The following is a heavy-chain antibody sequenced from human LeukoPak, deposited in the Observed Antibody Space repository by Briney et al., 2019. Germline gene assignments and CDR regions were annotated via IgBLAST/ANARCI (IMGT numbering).Heavy chain of an antibody. CDR1: GDSVPSNSAA. J-gene: IGHJ5*02. CDR3: ARATQYCSSTSCYLGYNWFDP. Sequence: SQTLSLTCAISGDSVPSNSAAWNWIRQSPSRGLEWLGRTYYRSKWYNDYAVSVKSRITINPDTSKNQFSLQLNSVTPEDTAVYYCARATQYCSSTSCYLGYNWFDPWGQGTLVTVSS. CDR2: TYYRSKWYN. D-gene: IGHD2-2*01. V-gene: IGHV6-1*01.